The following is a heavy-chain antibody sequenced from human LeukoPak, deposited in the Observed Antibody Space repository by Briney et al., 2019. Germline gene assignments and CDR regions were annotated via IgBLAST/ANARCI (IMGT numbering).Heavy chain of an antibody. CDR3: AKDGSWYSSSPNWFDP. CDR2: ISGSGGGT. D-gene: IGHD6-19*01. CDR1: GFTFSSYA. V-gene: IGHV3-23*01. Sequence: PGGSLRLSCAASGFTFSSYAMSWVRQAPGKGLEWVSGISGSGGGTYYADSVKGRFTISRDNSKNTLYLQMNSLRAEDTAVYYCAKDGSWYSSSPNWFDPWGQGTLVTVSS. J-gene: IGHJ5*02.